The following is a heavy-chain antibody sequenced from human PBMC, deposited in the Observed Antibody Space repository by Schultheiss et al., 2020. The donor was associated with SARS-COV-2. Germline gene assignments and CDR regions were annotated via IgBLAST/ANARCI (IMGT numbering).Heavy chain of an antibody. Sequence: SETLSLTCTVSGGSISSSSYYWSWIRQPPGKGLEWIGYIYYSGSTNYNPSLKSRVTISVDTSKNQFSLKLSSVTAADTAVYYCARFNEAWYFDLWGRGTLVTVSS. CDR2: IYYSGST. V-gene: IGHV4-61*01. J-gene: IGHJ2*01. CDR1: GGSISSSSYY. CDR3: ARFNEAWYFDL. D-gene: IGHD2-8*01.